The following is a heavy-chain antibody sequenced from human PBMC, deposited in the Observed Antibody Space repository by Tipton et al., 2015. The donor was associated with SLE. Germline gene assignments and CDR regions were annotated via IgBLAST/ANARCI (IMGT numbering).Heavy chain of an antibody. J-gene: IGHJ3*02. D-gene: IGHD3-3*01. CDR1: GFTFSSYS. CDR2: ISSSSSTI. V-gene: IGHV3-48*01. CDR3: AKDRLDYDFWSALGLRDALDI. Sequence: SLRLSCAASGFTFSSYSMNWVRQAPGKGLEWVSYISSSSSTIYYADSVKGRFTISRDNSKNTLYLQMNSLRAEDTAVYYCAKDRLDYDFWSALGLRDALDIWGQGTMVTVSS.